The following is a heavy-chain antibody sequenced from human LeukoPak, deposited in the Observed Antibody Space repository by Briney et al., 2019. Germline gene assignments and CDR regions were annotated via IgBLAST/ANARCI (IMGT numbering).Heavy chain of an antibody. D-gene: IGHD1-26*01. CDR2: IYYSGST. CDR3: ARSGTSEAYFDY. J-gene: IGHJ4*02. CDR1: GGSISSSSYY. Sequence: SETLSLTCTVSGGSISSSSYYWGWLRQPPGKGREWIGSIYYSGSTYYNPSLKSRVTISVGTSKNQFSLKLSSVTAADTAVYYCARSGTSEAYFDYWGQGTLVTVSS. V-gene: IGHV4-39*01.